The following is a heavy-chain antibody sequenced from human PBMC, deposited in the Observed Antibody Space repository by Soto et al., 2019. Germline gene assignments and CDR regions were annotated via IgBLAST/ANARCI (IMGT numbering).Heavy chain of an antibody. J-gene: IGHJ4*02. V-gene: IGHV3-23*01. CDR2: ISGSVGST. CDR3: AKDRTIAARNYDE. Sequence: EVQLLESGGGLVQPGGSLRLSCVGSGFTFSDHGMSWVRQALGKGLEWVSAISGSVGSTFYADSVKGRFTISRDNSKNTLYLQMNSLRDEDTAVYYCAKDRTIAARNYDEWGQGVLVTVSS. CDR1: GFTFSDHG. D-gene: IGHD6-6*01.